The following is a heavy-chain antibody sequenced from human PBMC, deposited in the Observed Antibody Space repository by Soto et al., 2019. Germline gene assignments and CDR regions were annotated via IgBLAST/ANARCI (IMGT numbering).Heavy chain of an antibody. V-gene: IGHV3-23*01. D-gene: IGHD1-26*01. CDR1: GFTFSSYA. CDR2: ISGSGGST. Sequence: EVQLLESGGGLVQPGGSLRLSCAASGFTFSSYAMRWVRQAPVKGLEWVSAISGSGGSTYYADSVKGRFTISRDNSKITLYLQMNSLRAEDTAVYYCARRGSGSDYDYWGQGTLVTVSS. CDR3: ARRGSGSDYDY. J-gene: IGHJ4*02.